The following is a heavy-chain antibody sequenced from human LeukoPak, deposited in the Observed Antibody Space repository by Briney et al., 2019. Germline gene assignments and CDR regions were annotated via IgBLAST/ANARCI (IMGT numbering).Heavy chain of an antibody. CDR3: AREGGGLGYCSSTSCYIKGGSYAFDI. CDR2: IIPIFGTA. V-gene: IGHV1-69*01. D-gene: IGHD2-2*02. J-gene: IGHJ3*02. CDR1: GGTFSSYA. Sequence: ASVKVSCKASGGTFSSYAISWVRQAPGQGLEWMGGIIPIFGTANYAQKFQGRVTITADESTSTAYMELSSLRSEDTAVYYCAREGGGLGYCSSTSCYIKGGSYAFDIWGQGTMVTVSS.